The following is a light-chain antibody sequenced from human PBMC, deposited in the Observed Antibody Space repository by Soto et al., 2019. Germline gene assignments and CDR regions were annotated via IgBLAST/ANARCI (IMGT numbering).Light chain of an antibody. J-gene: IGKJ4*01. CDR2: AAS. Sequence: AIRMTQSPSSLSASTGDRVTITCRASQGISSYLAWYQQKPGKAPKLLIHAASTLQSGVPSRFSGSGSGTDFTLTISCLQSEDFATYYCEQYYSYPLTFGGGTKVESK. V-gene: IGKV1-8*01. CDR3: EQYYSYPLT. CDR1: QGISSY.